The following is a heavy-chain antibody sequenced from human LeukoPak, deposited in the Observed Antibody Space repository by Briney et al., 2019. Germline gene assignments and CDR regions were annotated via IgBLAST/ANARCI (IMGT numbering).Heavy chain of an antibody. V-gene: IGHV3-23*01. CDR3: VGGDY. Sequence: GGSLRLSCAASGFTFSSFAMSWVRQAPGQGLEWVSAISDNSGNTYYADSVKGRFTISRDNTKNSLYLQMNSLRAEDTAVYYCVGGDYWGQGTLVTVSS. CDR1: GFTFSSFA. J-gene: IGHJ4*02. CDR2: ISDNSGNT.